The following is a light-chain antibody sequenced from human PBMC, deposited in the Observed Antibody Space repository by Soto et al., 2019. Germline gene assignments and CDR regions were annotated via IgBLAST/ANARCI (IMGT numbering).Light chain of an antibody. CDR2: EAS. J-gene: IGLJ2*01. CDR3: CSYAGSSTYV. Sequence: QSALTQPASVSGSPGQSITISCTGTSSNVGSYILVSWYQQHPGKAPKLMIYEASNRPSGVSNRFSGSKSGNTASLTISGLQAEDEADYYCCSYAGSSTYVFGGGTKVTVL. CDR1: SSNVGSYIL. V-gene: IGLV2-23*01.